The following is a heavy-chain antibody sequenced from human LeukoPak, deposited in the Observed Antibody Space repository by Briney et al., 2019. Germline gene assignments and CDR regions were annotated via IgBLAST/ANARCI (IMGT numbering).Heavy chain of an antibody. V-gene: IGHV1-69*13. D-gene: IGHD2-15*01. CDR2: IIPIFGTA. J-gene: IGHJ5*02. CDR3: ARGSRGIYCSGGRCYSGSWFDP. Sequence: SVKVSCKASGGTFVSYAISWVRQAPGQGLEWMGGIIPIFGTANYAQKLQGRVTITADESTSTAYMELSSLRSEDTAVYYCARGSRGIYCSGGRCYSGSWFDPWGQGTLVTVSS. CDR1: GGTFVSYA.